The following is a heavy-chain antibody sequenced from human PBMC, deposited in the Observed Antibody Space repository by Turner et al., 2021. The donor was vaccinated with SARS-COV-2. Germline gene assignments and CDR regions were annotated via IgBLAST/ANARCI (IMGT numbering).Heavy chain of an antibody. D-gene: IGHD3-16*01. J-gene: IGHJ4*02. CDR1: GGSISSYY. Sequence: QVQLQESGPGLVKPSETLSLTCTVSGGSISSYYWSWIRQPPGKGLEWIGYIYYRESTNYNPSLKSRVTISVETSKNQFSLKLSSVTAADTAVYYCARDPGEGSFDYWGQGTLVTVSS. CDR2: IYYREST. V-gene: IGHV4-59*01. CDR3: ARDPGEGSFDY.